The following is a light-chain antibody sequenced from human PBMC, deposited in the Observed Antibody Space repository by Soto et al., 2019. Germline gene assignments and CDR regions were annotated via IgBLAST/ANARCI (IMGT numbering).Light chain of an antibody. Sequence: QSALTQPASVSGSPGQSITMSCTGTSSDVGRYDYVSWYQHHPGKAPKLLIYEVTKRPSGISNRFSGSKSGNTASLTISGLQADDEAAYYCSAFTTDSTYVFGSGTQLTVL. V-gene: IGLV2-14*01. CDR2: EVT. J-gene: IGLJ1*01. CDR3: SAFTTDSTYV. CDR1: SSDVGRYDY.